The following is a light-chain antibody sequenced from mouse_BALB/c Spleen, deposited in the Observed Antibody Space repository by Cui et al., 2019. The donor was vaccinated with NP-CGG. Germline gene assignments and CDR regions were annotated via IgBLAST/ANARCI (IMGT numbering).Light chain of an antibody. J-gene: IGLJ1*01. CDR2: GTN. V-gene: IGLV1*01. CDR3: ALWYSNHWV. CDR1: TGAVITTNY. Sequence: QALVTRESGITTSPGETVTLTCRSSTGAVITTNYANWVQEKPDHLFTGLIGGTNNRAPGVPARFSGSLIGDKAALTIIGAQTEDEAIYFCALWYSNHWVFGGGTKLTVL.